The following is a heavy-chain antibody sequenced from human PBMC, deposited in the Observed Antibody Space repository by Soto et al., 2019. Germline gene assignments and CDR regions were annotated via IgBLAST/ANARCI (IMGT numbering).Heavy chain of an antibody. CDR1: GGSFSGYY. D-gene: IGHD1-26*01. CDR3: ARGASQWELYYFDY. CDR2: INHSGST. V-gene: IGHV4-34*01. J-gene: IGHJ4*02. Sequence: SETLSLTCAVYGGSFSGYYWSWIRQPPGKGLEWIGEINHSGSTNYNPSLKSRVTISVDTSKNQFSLKLSSVTAADTAVYYCARGASQWELYYFDYWGQGTLVTVSS.